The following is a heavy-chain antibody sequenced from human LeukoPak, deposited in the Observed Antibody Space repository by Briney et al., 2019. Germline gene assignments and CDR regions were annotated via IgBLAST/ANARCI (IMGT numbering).Heavy chain of an antibody. V-gene: IGHV4-34*01. J-gene: IGHJ5*02. CDR3: ARGRGYCSGGSCYNWFDP. CDR2: INHSGSA. CDR1: GGPFSDYY. D-gene: IGHD2-15*01. Sequence: SETLSLTCAVFGGPFSDYYWSWIRRPPGKGLEWLGEINHSGSANYMPSLKSRVSISVDTSKNQFSLRLSSVTAADTSVYYCARGRGYCSGGSCYNWFDPWGQGTLVTVSS.